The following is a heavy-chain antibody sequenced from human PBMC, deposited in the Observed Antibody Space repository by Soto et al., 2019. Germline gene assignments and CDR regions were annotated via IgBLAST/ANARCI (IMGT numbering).Heavy chain of an antibody. CDR2: IWYDGSTK. D-gene: IGHD1-26*01. J-gene: IGHJ6*02. Sequence: QVQLVESGGGVVQPGRSLRLSCAASGFTFSSYGMHWVRQAPGKGLEWVAVIWYDGSTKYYADSVKGGFTISRDNSKNRLYLQMNSVRAVETAGYYCAKDLGWELISYYGMDVWGQRTTVTVSS. CDR3: AKDLGWELISYYGMDV. V-gene: IGHV3-33*03. CDR1: GFTFSSYG.